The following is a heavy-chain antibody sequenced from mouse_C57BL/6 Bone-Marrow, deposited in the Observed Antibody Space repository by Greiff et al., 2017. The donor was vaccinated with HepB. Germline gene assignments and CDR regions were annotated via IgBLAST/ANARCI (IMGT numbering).Heavy chain of an antibody. Sequence: VQRVESGPGLVQPSQSLSITCTVSGFSLTSYGVHWVRQSPGKGLEWLGVIWSGGSTDYNAAFISRLSISKDNSKSQVFFKMNSLQADDTAIYYCARNPIVGYFDVWGTGTTVTVSS. CDR1: GFSLTSYG. J-gene: IGHJ1*03. V-gene: IGHV2-2*01. CDR3: ARNPIVGYFDV. D-gene: IGHD2-12*01. CDR2: IWSGGST.